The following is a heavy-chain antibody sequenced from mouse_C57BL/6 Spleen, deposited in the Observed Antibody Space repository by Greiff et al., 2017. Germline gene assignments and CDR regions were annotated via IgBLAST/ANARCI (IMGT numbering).Heavy chain of an antibody. CDR3: ARDSSGSAWFAY. Sequence: VQLQQPGAELVKPGASVKMSCKASGYTFTSYWITWVKQRPGQGLEWIGDIYPGSGSTNYNEKFKGKATLTVDTSSSTAYMQLSSLTSEDSAVYYCARDSSGSAWFAYWGQGTLVTVSA. CDR1: GYTFTSYW. V-gene: IGHV1-55*01. J-gene: IGHJ3*01. CDR2: IYPGSGST. D-gene: IGHD3-2*02.